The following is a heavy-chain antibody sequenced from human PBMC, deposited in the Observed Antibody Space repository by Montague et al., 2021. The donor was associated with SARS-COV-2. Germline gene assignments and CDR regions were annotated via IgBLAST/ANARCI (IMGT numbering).Heavy chain of an antibody. CDR2: LYYSGNA. CDR1: GTTRKNNYY. CDR3: ARGIDFGLVASRSHYFDT. J-gene: IGHJ4*02. V-gene: IGHV4-39*01. Sequence: SETLSLTCSFSGTTRKNNYYWGWIRQPPGKGLEWVGSLYYSGNAXYSPGLRSRVTISVDTSRSQFSLQLTSVTVANTAIYYCARGIDFGLVASRSHYFDTWGQGTLVSVSS. D-gene: IGHD3-3*01.